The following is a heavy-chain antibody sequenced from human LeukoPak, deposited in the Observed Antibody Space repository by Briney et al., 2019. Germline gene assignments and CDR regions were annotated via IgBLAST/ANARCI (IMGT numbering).Heavy chain of an antibody. Sequence: GGSLRLSCAASGFTFSSYSMNWDRQAPGKGLEWVSSISSSSSYIYYADSVKGRFTISRDNAKNSLYLQMNSLRAEDTAVYYCARDGDYCSSTSCYAFDIWGQGTMVTVSS. CDR2: ISSSSSYI. J-gene: IGHJ3*02. CDR1: GFTFSSYS. D-gene: IGHD2-2*01. V-gene: IGHV3-21*01. CDR3: ARDGDYCSSTSCYAFDI.